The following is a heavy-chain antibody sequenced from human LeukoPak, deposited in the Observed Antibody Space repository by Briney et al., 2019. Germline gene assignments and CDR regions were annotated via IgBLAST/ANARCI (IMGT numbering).Heavy chain of an antibody. CDR3: ARERDHGETDY. V-gene: IGHV3-20*01. CDR1: GFTFDDYG. CDR2: INWNGGST. Sequence: GGSLRLSCAASGFTFDDYGMSWVRQAPGKGLEWVSGINWNGGSTGYADSVKGRFTISRDNAKNSLYLQMDSLRAEDTALYHCARERDHGETDYWGQGTLVTVSS. J-gene: IGHJ4*02. D-gene: IGHD4-17*01.